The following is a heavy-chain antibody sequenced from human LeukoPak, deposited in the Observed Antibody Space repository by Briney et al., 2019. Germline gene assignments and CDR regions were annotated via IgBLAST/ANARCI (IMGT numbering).Heavy chain of an antibody. D-gene: IGHD6-19*01. CDR1: GFTFSSSA. CDR3: AKDPPVYSSGWPFDY. V-gene: IGHV3-23*01. J-gene: IGHJ4*02. Sequence: GGSLRLSCAASGFTFSSSAMSWVRQAPGKGLEWVSAISGSGGSTYYADSVKGRFTISRDNSKNTLYLQMNSLRAEDTAVYYCAKDPPVYSSGWPFDYWGQGTLVTVSS. CDR2: ISGSGGST.